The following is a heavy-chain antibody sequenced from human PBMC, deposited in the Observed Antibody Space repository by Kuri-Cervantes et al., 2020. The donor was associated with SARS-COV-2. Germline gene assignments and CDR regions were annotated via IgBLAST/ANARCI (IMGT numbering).Heavy chain of an antibody. CDR2: IYYSGST. V-gene: IGHV4-39*07. CDR3: ARESTYTFDI. Sequence: SETLSLTCTVSGDSISSSSYYWGWIRQPPGKGLEWIGTIYYSGSTDYNPSLKSRVTISVDTSKNQFSLYLTSVTAADTAVYYCARESTYTFDIWGQGTLVTVSS. J-gene: IGHJ3*02. CDR1: GDSISSSSYY. D-gene: IGHD2-2*02.